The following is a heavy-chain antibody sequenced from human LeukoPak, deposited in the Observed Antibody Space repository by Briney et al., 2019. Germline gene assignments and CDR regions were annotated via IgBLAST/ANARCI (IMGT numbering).Heavy chain of an antibody. D-gene: IGHD6-13*01. CDR2: IIPILGIA. Sequence: GASVKVSCTASGGTFSSYAISWVRQAPGQGLEWMGRIIPILGIANYAQKFQGRVTITADKSTSTAYMELSSLRSEDTAVYYCARDLLVAAAGTEEGYWGQGTLVTVSS. CDR1: GGTFSSYA. CDR3: ARDLLVAAAGTEEGY. V-gene: IGHV1-69*04. J-gene: IGHJ4*02.